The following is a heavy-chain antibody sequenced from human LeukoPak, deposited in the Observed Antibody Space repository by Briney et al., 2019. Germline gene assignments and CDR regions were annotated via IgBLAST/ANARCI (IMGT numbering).Heavy chain of an antibody. CDR1: GGSISSNNYY. Sequence: PSETLSLTCTVSGGSISSNNYYWSWIRQPAGEGLEWIGRVYTSGNTNYNPSLYSRVTISIGTSNKQFSLRLSSVTAADTAVYYCARTFWSAYYGDHFDYWGQGILVTVSS. V-gene: IGHV4-61*02. CDR2: VYTSGNT. J-gene: IGHJ4*02. CDR3: ARTFWSAYYGDHFDY. D-gene: IGHD3-3*01.